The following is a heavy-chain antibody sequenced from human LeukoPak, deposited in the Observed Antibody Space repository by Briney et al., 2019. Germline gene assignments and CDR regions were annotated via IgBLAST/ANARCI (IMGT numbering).Heavy chain of an antibody. CDR2: IYTSGST. CDR1: GGSISSGSYY. V-gene: IGHV4-61*02. Sequence: SETLSLTCTVSGGSISSGSYYWSWIRQPAGKGLEWIGRIYTSGSTNYNPSLKSRVTISVDTSKNQFSLKLSSVTAADTAVYYCARIVVPKAYYMDVWGKGTTVTVSS. CDR3: ARIVVPKAYYMDV. J-gene: IGHJ6*03. D-gene: IGHD2-2*01.